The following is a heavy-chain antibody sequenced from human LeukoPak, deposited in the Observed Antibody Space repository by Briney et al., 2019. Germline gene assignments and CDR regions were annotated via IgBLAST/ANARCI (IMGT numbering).Heavy chain of an antibody. CDR1: GGSVSSGSSF. CDR2: IYHSGNT. CDR3: ARDRNYYDSSGYYFAN. D-gene: IGHD3-22*01. Sequence: SETLSLTCTVSGGSVSSGSSFWSWIRQPPGKGLEWIGYIYHSGNTNYNPSLKSRVTISVDTSKSQLSLKLNSVTAADTAVYYCARDRNYYDSSGYYFANWGQGALVTVSS. J-gene: IGHJ4*02. V-gene: IGHV4-61*01.